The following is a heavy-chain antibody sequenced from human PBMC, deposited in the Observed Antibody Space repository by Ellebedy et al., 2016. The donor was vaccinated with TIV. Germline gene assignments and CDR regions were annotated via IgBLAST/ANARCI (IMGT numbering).Heavy chain of an antibody. J-gene: IGHJ4*02. V-gene: IGHV3-7*01. Sequence: GGSLRLSCAASGFTFSTFWISWLRQAPGKGLEWVATTKKDGSEKYYVDSVKGRFTISRDYARNSLYLQMSSLRVEDTAVYYCARDGGSGSYWEGFDYWGQGTLVTVSS. CDR1: GFTFSTFW. D-gene: IGHD3-10*01. CDR3: ARDGGSGSYWEGFDY. CDR2: TKKDGSEK.